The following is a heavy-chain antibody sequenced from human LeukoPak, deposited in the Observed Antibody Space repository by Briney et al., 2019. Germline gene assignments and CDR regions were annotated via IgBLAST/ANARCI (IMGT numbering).Heavy chain of an antibody. Sequence: GGSLRLSCAASGVILRIYLMSCVRQATGKALEWLANIKQYESEKYYVDSVKGRFTISRDNAKNSLYLQMNSLRAEDTAVYYCARGGDDYGDPTGGYYFDYWGQGTLVTVSS. CDR3: ARGGDDYGDPTGGYYFDY. CDR1: GVILRIYL. CDR2: IKQYESEK. V-gene: IGHV3-7*03. J-gene: IGHJ4*02. D-gene: IGHD4-17*01.